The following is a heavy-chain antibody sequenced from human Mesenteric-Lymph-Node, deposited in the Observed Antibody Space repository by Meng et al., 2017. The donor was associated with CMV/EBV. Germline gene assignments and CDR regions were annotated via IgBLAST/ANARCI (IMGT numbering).Heavy chain of an antibody. CDR2: IYHTGST. CDR1: GGSVSSGDFY. Sequence: SETLSLTCTVSGGSVSSGDFYWSWIRQSPGTGLEWIGYIYHTGSTLYNPSLKSRVTISLDTSKNQFSLRLTSVTTADTAVYYCAREGYCSSTSCSGNDYWGQGTLVTVSS. D-gene: IGHD2-2*01. CDR3: AREGYCSSTSCSGNDY. V-gene: IGHV4-61*08. J-gene: IGHJ4*02.